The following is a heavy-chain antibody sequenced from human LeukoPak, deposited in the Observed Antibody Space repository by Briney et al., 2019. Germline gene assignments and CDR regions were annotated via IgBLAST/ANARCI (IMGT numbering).Heavy chain of an antibody. CDR2: IKQDGSEK. Sequence: GGSLRLSCAASGFSFSWYWMTWVRQAPGKGLEWVANIKQDGSEKYYVDSVKGRFTISRDNARNSLYLQMNSLRAEDTAVYYYAAARGMDVWGQGTTVTVSS. J-gene: IGHJ6*02. CDR1: GFSFSWYW. D-gene: IGHD6-13*01. CDR3: AAARGMDV. V-gene: IGHV3-7*05.